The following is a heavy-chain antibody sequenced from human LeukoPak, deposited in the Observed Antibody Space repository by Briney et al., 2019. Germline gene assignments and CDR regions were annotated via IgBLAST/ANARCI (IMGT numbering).Heavy chain of an antibody. CDR2: ISLSGQT. D-gene: IGHD1-26*01. J-gene: IGHJ4*02. CDR3: SRESGASCPFAY. V-gene: IGHV4/OR15-8*02. CDR1: GGSIRSTTW. Sequence: SETLSLACGVSGGSIRSTTWWSWVRQPPGQGLEWIGEISLSGQTNFNPSLNGRVTMSLDESSNQPSLKLTSVTAADTAIYYCSRESGASCPFAYWGQGTLVIVPP.